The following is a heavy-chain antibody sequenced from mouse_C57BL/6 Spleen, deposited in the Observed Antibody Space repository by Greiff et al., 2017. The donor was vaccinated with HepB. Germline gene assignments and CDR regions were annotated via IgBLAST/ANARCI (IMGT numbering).Heavy chain of an antibody. CDR2: ISYDGSN. CDR1: GYSITSGYY. J-gene: IGHJ3*01. D-gene: IGHD2-1*01. CDR3: AREGDYGNYVGWFAY. Sequence: EVQLQQSGPGLVKPSQSLSLTCSVTGYSITSGYYWNWIRQFPGNKLEWMGYISYDGSNNYNPSLKNRISITRDTSKNQFFLKLNSVTTEDTATYYCAREGDYGNYVGWFAYWGQGTLVTVSA. V-gene: IGHV3-6*01.